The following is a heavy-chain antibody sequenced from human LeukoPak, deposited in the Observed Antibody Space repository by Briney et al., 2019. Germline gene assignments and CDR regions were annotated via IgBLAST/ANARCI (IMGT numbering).Heavy chain of an antibody. V-gene: IGHV3-30*03. D-gene: IGHD3-10*01. J-gene: IGHJ4*02. Sequence: PGGSLRPSCAASGFSFSDYGLHWVRQAPGKGLEWVALISYDGSQKNFADSVKGRFTTSRDNSKFTMYLEMNSLRAEDTAVYFCARDKDGRGIHDFWGQGTLVTVSS. CDR3: ARDKDGRGIHDF. CDR1: GFSFSDYG. CDR2: ISYDGSQK.